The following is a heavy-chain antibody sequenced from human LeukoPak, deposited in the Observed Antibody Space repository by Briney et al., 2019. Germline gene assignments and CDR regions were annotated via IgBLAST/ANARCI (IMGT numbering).Heavy chain of an antibody. Sequence: ASVKVSCKASGYTFTSYGISWVRQAPGQGLEWMGWISAYNGNTNYAQKLQGRVTMTRDTSISTAYMELSRLRSDDTAVYYCAREASDIVVVPAAFWGQGTLVTVSS. CDR2: ISAYNGNT. V-gene: IGHV1-18*01. CDR1: GYTFTSYG. CDR3: AREASDIVVVPAAF. J-gene: IGHJ4*02. D-gene: IGHD2-2*01.